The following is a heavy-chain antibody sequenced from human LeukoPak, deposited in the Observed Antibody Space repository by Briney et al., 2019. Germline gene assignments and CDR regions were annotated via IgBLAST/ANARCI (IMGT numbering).Heavy chain of an antibody. V-gene: IGHV3-30-3*01. CDR3: ARALAVAGPFDY. Sequence: PGGSLRLSCAASGFTFSSYWMSWVRQAPGKGLEWVAVISYDGSNKYYADSVKGRFTISRDNSKNTLYLQMNSLRAEDTAVYYCARALAVAGPFDYWGQGTLVTVSS. CDR2: ISYDGSNK. CDR1: GFTFSSYW. D-gene: IGHD6-19*01. J-gene: IGHJ4*02.